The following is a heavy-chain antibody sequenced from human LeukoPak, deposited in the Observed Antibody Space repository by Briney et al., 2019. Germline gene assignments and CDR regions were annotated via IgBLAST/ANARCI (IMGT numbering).Heavy chain of an antibody. Sequence: ASETLSLTCTVSGGSISSSSYYWGWIRQPPGKGLEWIASIYYSGSTYYNPSLKSRVTISVDTSKNQFSLKLSSVTAADTAVYYCARREAWELLGPSYYFDYWGQGTLVTVSS. J-gene: IGHJ4*02. D-gene: IGHD1-26*01. CDR2: IYYSGST. V-gene: IGHV4-39*01. CDR3: ARREAWELLGPSYYFDY. CDR1: GGSISSSSYY.